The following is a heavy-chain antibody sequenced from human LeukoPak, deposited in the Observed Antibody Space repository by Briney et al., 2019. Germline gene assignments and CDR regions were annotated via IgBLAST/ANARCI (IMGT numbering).Heavy chain of an antibody. D-gene: IGHD1-14*01. Sequence: GASVKVSCKASGYTFTSYAMNWVRQAPGQGLEWMGWINTNTGNPTYAQGFTGRFVFSLDTSVSTAYLQISSLKAEDTAVYYCARDLYRMGPNWFDPWGQGTLVTVSS. CDR2: INTNTGNP. V-gene: IGHV7-4-1*02. CDR3: ARDLYRMGPNWFDP. CDR1: GYTFTSYA. J-gene: IGHJ5*02.